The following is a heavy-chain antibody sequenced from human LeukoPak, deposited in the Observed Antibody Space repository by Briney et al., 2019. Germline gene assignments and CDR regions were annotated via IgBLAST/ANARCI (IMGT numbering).Heavy chain of an antibody. Sequence: ALVKPCYYPVEHLFSPLAAIPGPQSPRLRLRGLRWTHVYNGNTNYAQKLQGRVTMTTDTSTSTAYMELRSLRSDDTAVYYCARDLRHHDYGDYNPTSYEDYWGQGTLVTVSS. CDR1: EHLFSPLA. CDR3: ARDLRHHDYGDYNPTSYEDY. CDR2: THVYNGNT. J-gene: IGHJ4*02. V-gene: IGHV1-18*01. D-gene: IGHD4-17*01.